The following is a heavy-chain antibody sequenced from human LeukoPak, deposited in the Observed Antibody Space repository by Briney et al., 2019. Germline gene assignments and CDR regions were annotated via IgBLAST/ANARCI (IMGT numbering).Heavy chain of an antibody. Sequence: SQTLSLTCTVSGDSISYTSYYWSWIRQPAGKGLEWIGRIYTRGSTNYNSSLKSRVTISVDTSKNQFSLKLSSVTAADTAVYYCARVRNRSGYDYAFDIWGQGTMVTVSS. CDR2: IYTRGST. V-gene: IGHV4-61*02. CDR1: GDSISYTSYY. J-gene: IGHJ3*02. D-gene: IGHD5-12*01. CDR3: ARVRNRSGYDYAFDI.